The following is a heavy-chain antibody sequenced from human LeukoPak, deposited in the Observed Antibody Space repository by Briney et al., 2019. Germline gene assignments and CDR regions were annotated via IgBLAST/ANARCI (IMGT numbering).Heavy chain of an antibody. CDR2: INTDGSST. D-gene: IGHD2-2*01. J-gene: IGHJ3*02. CDR1: GFTFSSYW. V-gene: IGHV3-74*01. CDR3: ASSVVVPAAHAYAFDI. Sequence: QPGGSLRLSCAASGFTFSSYWMHWVRQAPGKGLVWVSRINTDGSSTSYADSVKGRFTISRDNAKNTLYLQMNSLRAEDTAVYYCASSVVVPAAHAYAFDIWGQGTMVTVSS.